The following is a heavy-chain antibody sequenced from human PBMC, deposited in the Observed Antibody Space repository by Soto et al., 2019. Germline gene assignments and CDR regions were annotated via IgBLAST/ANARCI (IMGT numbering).Heavy chain of an antibody. Sequence: QVQLQESGPGLVKPSQTLSLTCTVSGGSISSGDYYWRWIRQHPGKGLEWIGYIYYSGNTFYNPSLKSRVTISVDTSKNQCALKLSAVTAADTALYYCARKKGYSYGPHYFDYWGQGTLVAVSS. D-gene: IGHD5-18*01. CDR3: ARKKGYSYGPHYFDY. CDR1: GGSISSGDYY. V-gene: IGHV4-31*03. CDR2: IYYSGNT. J-gene: IGHJ4*02.